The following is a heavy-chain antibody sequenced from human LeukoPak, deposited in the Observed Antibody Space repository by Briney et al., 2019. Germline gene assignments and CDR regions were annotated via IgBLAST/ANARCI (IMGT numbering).Heavy chain of an antibody. D-gene: IGHD3-9*01. V-gene: IGHV4-61*02. CDR2: IDSSGNT. CDR3: AINYDILTGPIGDV. CDR1: GGSISSGSYF. Sequence: SQTLSLTCTVSGGSISSGSYFWSWIRQSAGKGLEWIGRIDSSGNTNYNPSLKSRVTMSLDTSKNQFSLKLNSVTAADTALYYCAINYDILTGPIGDVWGQGTTVTVSS. J-gene: IGHJ6*02.